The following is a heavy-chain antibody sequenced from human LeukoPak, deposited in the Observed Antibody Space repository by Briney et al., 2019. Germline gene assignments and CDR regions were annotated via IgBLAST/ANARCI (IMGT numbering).Heavy chain of an antibody. D-gene: IGHD3-10*01. J-gene: IGHJ3*02. CDR3: ARGAGSGSSGFDI. Sequence: SETLSLTCTVSGGSISSYYWSWIRQPPGKGLEWIGYISYSGSTNYNPSLKSRVTISVDTSKNQFSLKLSSVTAADTAVYYCARGAGSGSSGFDIWGQGTMVTVSS. V-gene: IGHV4-59*01. CDR2: ISYSGST. CDR1: GGSISSYY.